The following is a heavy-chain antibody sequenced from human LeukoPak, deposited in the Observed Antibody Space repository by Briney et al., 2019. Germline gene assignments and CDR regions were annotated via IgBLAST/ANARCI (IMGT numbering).Heavy chain of an antibody. CDR1: GFTFSNYE. Sequence: PGGSLRLSCAASGFTFSNYEFNWVRQAPGKGLEWVSYISSSGRNIYYADPVKVRFTISRDNAKNSLYLQMNSLRAEDTAVYYCARDLVQLWPKDHWGQGTLVTVSS. V-gene: IGHV3-48*03. CDR2: ISSSGRNI. CDR3: ARDLVQLWPKDH. J-gene: IGHJ4*02. D-gene: IGHD5-18*01.